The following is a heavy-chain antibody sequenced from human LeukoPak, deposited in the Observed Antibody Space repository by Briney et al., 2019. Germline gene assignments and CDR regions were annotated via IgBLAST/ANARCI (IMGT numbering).Heavy chain of an antibody. CDR2: INHSGST. V-gene: IGHV4-34*01. CDR1: GGSFSGYY. J-gene: IGHJ4*02. Sequence: NPSETLSLTCAVYGGSFSGYYWSWIRQPPGKGLEWIGEINHSGSTNYNPSLKSRVTISVDTSKNQFSLKLSSVTAADTAVYYCASGERGYSSSWYDYWGQGTLVTVSS. D-gene: IGHD6-13*01. CDR3: ASGERGYSSSWYDY.